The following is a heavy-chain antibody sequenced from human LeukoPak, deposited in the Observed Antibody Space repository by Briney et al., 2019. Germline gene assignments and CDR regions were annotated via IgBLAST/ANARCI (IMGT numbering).Heavy chain of an antibody. CDR2: INPNSGGT. Sequence: ASVKVSCKASGYTFTGYYMHWVRQAPGQGLEWMGWINPNSGGTNYAQKFQGRVTMTRDTSISTAYMELSRLRSDDTAVYYCASVVVVAGNDAFDIWGQETMVTVSS. CDR1: GYTFTGYY. D-gene: IGHD2-15*01. J-gene: IGHJ3*02. CDR3: ASVVVVAGNDAFDI. V-gene: IGHV1-2*02.